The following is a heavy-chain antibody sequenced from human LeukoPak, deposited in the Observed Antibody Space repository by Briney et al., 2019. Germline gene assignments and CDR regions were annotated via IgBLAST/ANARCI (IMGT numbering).Heavy chain of an antibody. D-gene: IGHD4-23*01. J-gene: IGHJ4*02. CDR1: GGSISSSSYY. Sequence: PSETLSPTCTVSGGSISSSSYYWGWIRQPPGKGLEWIGSIYYSGSTYYNPSLKSRVTISVDTSKNQFSLKLSSVTAADTAVYYCARHDYGGIDYWGQGTLVTVSS. CDR3: ARHDYGGIDY. V-gene: IGHV4-39*01. CDR2: IYYSGST.